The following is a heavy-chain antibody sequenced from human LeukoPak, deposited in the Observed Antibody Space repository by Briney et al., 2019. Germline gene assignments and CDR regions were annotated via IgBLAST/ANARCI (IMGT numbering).Heavy chain of an antibody. CDR2: IYYSGSA. CDR1: GGSISSYY. J-gene: IGHJ5*02. V-gene: IGHV4-59*01. CDR3: ARRLVVRGVIISDWFDP. Sequence: SETLSLTCTVSGGSISSYYWSWIRQPPGKGLEWIGYIYYSGSANYNPSLKSRVTISVDTSKNQFSLKLSSVTAADTAVYYCARRLVVRGVIISDWFDPWGQGTLVTVSS. D-gene: IGHD3-10*01.